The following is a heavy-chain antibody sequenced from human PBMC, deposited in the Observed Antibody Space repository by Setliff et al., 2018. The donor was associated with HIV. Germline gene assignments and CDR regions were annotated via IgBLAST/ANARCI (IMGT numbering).Heavy chain of an antibody. J-gene: IGHJ1*01. Sequence: PSETLSLTCTVSGGSISSYYWSWIRQPPGKGLKWIGYIYYSGSTNYNPSLKSRVTISVDTSKNQFSLKLSSVTAADTAVYYCARSAAYDSSFQHWGQGTLVTVSS. CDR2: IYYSGST. V-gene: IGHV4-59*01. D-gene: IGHD3-22*01. CDR1: GGSISSYY. CDR3: ARSAAYDSSFQH.